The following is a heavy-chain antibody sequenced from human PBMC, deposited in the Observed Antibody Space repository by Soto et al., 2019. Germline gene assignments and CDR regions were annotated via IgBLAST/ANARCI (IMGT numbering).Heavy chain of an antibody. CDR1: GFTFSSYG. D-gene: IGHD4-17*01. J-gene: IGHJ5*02. V-gene: IGHV3-33*01. Sequence: QVQLVESGGGVVQPGRSLRLSCAASGFTFSSYGMHWVRQAPGKGLEWVAVIWYDGSNKYYADSVKGRFTISRDNSKNTLYLQMHSLRAEETAVYYCARDRAGPTVTTVNWFDPWGQGTLVTVSS. CDR3: ARDRAGPTVTTVNWFDP. CDR2: IWYDGSNK.